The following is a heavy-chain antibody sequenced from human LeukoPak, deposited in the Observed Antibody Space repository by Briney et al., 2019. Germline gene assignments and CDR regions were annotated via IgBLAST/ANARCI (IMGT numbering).Heavy chain of an antibody. V-gene: IGHV4-59*12. CDR2: IYYSGST. CDR3: ARDSRDYYYDSSGYYYVYAFDI. D-gene: IGHD3-22*01. J-gene: IGHJ3*02. Sequence: SETLSLTCTASGGSISSYYWSWIRQPPGKGLEWIGYIYYSGSTNYNPSLKSRVTISVDTSKNQFSLKLSSVTAADTAVYYCARDSRDYYYDSSGYYYVYAFDIWGQGTMVTVSS. CDR1: GGSISSYY.